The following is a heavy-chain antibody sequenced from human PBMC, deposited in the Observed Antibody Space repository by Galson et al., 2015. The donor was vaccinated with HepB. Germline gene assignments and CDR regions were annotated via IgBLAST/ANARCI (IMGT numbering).Heavy chain of an antibody. CDR2: ISAYNGNT. CDR3: ARDNGWRGSQYLDAFDI. V-gene: IGHV1-18*04. J-gene: IGHJ3*02. CDR1: GYTFTSYG. Sequence: SVKVSCKASGYTFTSYGISWVRQAPGQGLEWMGWISAYNGNTNYAQKLQGRVTMTTDTSTSTAYMELRSLRSDDTAVYYCARDNGWRGSQYLDAFDIWGQGTMVTVSS. D-gene: IGHD3-16*01.